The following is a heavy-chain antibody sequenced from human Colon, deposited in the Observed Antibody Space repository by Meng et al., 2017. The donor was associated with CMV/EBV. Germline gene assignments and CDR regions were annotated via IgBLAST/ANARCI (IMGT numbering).Heavy chain of an antibody. V-gene: IGHV3-30*02. Sequence: GESLKIPWAASGFTFSSYGMHWVRQASGQGLEWVAVIRYEGSNKYYADSVKGRFTISRDNSKNTLYLHMNSLRVEDTAVYYCAKTFVDSNIPGYYYYGMDVWGQGTTVTVSS. D-gene: IGHD4-11*01. CDR1: GFTFSSYG. CDR2: IRYEGSNK. J-gene: IGHJ6*02. CDR3: AKTFVDSNIPGYYYYGMDV.